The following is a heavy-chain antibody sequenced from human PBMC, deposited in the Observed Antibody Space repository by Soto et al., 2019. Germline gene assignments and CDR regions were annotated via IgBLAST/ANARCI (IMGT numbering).Heavy chain of an antibody. V-gene: IGHV3-11*01. D-gene: IGHD6-25*01. CDR2: ISDSGNTI. CDR1: GFSFSDYY. Sequence: QVQLVQSGGGLVKPGGSLTLSCAASGFSFSDYYMIWVRQAPGKVLEWLSYISDSGNTIYYADSVRDRFTILRDNAANSVYLQMTGLSDGDTAFYYCARGGSGWTRGGWLGPWGQGSLVTVSS. J-gene: IGHJ5*02. CDR3: ARGGSGWTRGGWLGP.